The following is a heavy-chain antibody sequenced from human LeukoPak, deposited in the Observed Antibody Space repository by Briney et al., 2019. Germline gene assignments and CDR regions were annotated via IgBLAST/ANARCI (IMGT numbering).Heavy chain of an antibody. CDR1: GFSLSSYG. CDR2: ISGSGGST. V-gene: IGHV3-23*01. CDR3: AKDRSSGWYGGFDY. J-gene: IGHJ4*02. D-gene: IGHD6-19*01. Sequence: GGSLRLSCAASGFSLSSYGMSWVRQAPGKGLEWVSAISGSGGSTYYADSVKGRFTISRDNSKNTLYLQMNSLRAEDTAVYYCAKDRSSGWYGGFDYWGQGTLVTVSS.